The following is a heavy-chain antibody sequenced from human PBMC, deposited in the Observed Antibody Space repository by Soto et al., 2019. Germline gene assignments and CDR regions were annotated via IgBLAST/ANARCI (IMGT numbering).Heavy chain of an antibody. CDR2: IKSKTDGGTT. V-gene: IGHV3-15*01. Sequence: GGSLRLSCAASGFTFSNAWMSWVRQAPGKGLEWVGRIKSKTDGGTTDYAAPVKGRFTISRDDSKNTLYLQMKSLKTEDTAVYYCTTDLYYDILTGYQSSNDAFDIWGQGTMVTVSS. CDR1: GFTFSNAW. J-gene: IGHJ3*02. CDR3: TTDLYYDILTGYQSSNDAFDI. D-gene: IGHD3-9*01.